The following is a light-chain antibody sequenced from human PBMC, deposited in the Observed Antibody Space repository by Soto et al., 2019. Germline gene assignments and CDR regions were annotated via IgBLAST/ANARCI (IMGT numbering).Light chain of an antibody. J-gene: IGLJ2*01. CDR1: SSDVGGYNY. Sequence: QSVLTQPAPVSGSPGQSITISCTGTSSDVGGYNYVSWYQQHPGKAPKLMIYEVSNRPSGVSNRFSGPKSGNTASLTISGLQAEDEADYYCSSYTSSSTLLFGGGTKLTVL. CDR2: EVS. CDR3: SSYTSSSTLL. V-gene: IGLV2-14*01.